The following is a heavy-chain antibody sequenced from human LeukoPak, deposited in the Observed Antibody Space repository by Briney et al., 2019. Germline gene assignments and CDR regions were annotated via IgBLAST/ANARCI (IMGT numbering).Heavy chain of an antibody. D-gene: IGHD3-10*01. J-gene: IGHJ4*02. CDR3: VRGERDFDY. V-gene: IGHV4-39*07. CDR2: IYYSGST. CDR1: GGSISSSSYY. Sequence: SETLSLTCTVSGGSISSSSYYWGWIRQPPGKGLEWIGSIYYSGSTYYNPSLKSRVTISVDTSKNQFSLQLNSVTPEDTAVYYCVRGERDFDYWGQGTLVTVSS.